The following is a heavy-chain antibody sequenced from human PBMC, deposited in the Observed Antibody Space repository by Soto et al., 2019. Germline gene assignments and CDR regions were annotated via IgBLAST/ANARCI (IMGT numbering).Heavy chain of an antibody. CDR2: IYSGGYT. D-gene: IGHD2-21*02. J-gene: IGHJ4*02. V-gene: IGHV3-53*01. CDR1: GFTVSNNY. Sequence: EVQLVESGGGLIQPGGSLRLSCAVSGFTVSNNYMSWVRQAPGKGLEGVSVIYSGGYTAYGDSVKGRFTISRDNSKNPLYSKRKARGAARPAVFSCATTAGGGGYWGQGTLVTVSS. CDR3: ATTAGGGGY.